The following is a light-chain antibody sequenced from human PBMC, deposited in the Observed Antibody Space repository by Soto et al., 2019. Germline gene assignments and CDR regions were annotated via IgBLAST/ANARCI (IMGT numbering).Light chain of an antibody. CDR3: QQYGSS. CDR2: GAS. J-gene: IGKJ4*01. Sequence: EIVLTQSPGTLSLSPGERATLSCRASQSVSSSYLAWYQQKPGQPPRLLIYGASSRATGIPDRFSGSGSGTELTLIISRRQPEDSAVYYCQQYGSSFGGGTKVEIK. CDR1: QSVSSSY. V-gene: IGKV3-20*01.